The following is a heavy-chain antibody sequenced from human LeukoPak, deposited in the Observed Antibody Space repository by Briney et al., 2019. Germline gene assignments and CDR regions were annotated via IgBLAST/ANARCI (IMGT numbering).Heavy chain of an antibody. CDR2: INHSGST. CDR1: GGSFSGYY. CDR3: AGRGYSYGFNAFDI. Sequence: SETLSLTCAVYGGSFSGYYWSWIRQPPGKGLEWIGEINHSGSTNYNPSLKSRVTISVDTSKNQFSLKLSSVTAADTAVYYCAGRGYSYGFNAFDIWGQGTMVTVSS. J-gene: IGHJ3*02. D-gene: IGHD5-18*01. V-gene: IGHV4-34*01.